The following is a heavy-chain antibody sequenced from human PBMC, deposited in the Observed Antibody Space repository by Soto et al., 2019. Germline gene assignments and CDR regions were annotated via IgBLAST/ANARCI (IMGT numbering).Heavy chain of an antibody. D-gene: IGHD3-3*01. CDR2: IYYSGST. CDR3: AAYYDFWSGYYGYIGYFDY. CDR1: GGSISSYY. Sequence: PSETLSLTCTVSGGSISSYYWSWIRQPPGKGLEWIGYIYYSGSTNYNPSLKSRVTISVDTSKNQFSLKLSSVTAADTAVYYCAAYYDFWSGYYGYIGYFDYWGQGTLLTVSS. V-gene: IGHV4-59*01. J-gene: IGHJ4*02.